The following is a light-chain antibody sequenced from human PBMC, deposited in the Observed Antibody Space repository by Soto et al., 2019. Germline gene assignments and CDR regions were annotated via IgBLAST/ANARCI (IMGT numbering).Light chain of an antibody. CDR2: DAS. V-gene: IGKV3-11*01. CDR3: QQRSNWPLLT. J-gene: IGKJ4*01. Sequence: ESVLTQSPATLSLSPGERATLSCRASQSVSSSLARYQQKPGQAPRLLIYDASNRATGIPARFSGSGSGTDFTLTISSLESEDFAVYYCQQRSNWPLLTFGGGTKVDIK. CDR1: QSVSSS.